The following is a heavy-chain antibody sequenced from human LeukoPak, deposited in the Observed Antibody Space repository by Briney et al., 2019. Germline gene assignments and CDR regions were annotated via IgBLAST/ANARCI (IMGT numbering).Heavy chain of an antibody. CDR2: IYYSGST. D-gene: IGHD3-3*01. J-gene: IGHJ4*02. V-gene: IGHV4-59*08. CDR3: ARLVFGADYFDY. CDR1: GGSISSYY. Sequence: SETLSLTCTVSGGSISSYYWSWIRQPPGKGLEWIGYIYYSGSTNYNPYLKSRVTISVDTSKNQFSLKLSSVTAADTAVYYCARLVFGADYFDYWGQGTLVTVSS.